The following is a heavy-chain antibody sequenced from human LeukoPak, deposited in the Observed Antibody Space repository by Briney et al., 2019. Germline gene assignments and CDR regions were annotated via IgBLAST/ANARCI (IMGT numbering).Heavy chain of an antibody. CDR2: IYYSGST. D-gene: IGHD3-22*01. CDR1: GASISSYY. CDR3: ARVTYYYDSSGYYAIIFDY. Sequence: PSETLSLTCTVSGASISSYYWSWIRQPPGKGLEWIGYIYYSGSTNYNPSLKSRVTISVDTSKNQFSLKLSSVTAANTAVYYCARVTYYYDSSGYYAIIFDYWGQGTLVTVSS. J-gene: IGHJ4*02. V-gene: IGHV4-59*01.